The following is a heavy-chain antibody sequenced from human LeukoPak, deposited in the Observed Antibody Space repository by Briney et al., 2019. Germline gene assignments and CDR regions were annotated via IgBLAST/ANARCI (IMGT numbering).Heavy chain of an antibody. V-gene: IGHV4-59*01. CDR2: VHYSGST. J-gene: IGHJ4*02. Sequence: SESLSLTCTVSGGSISGYYLSWIRQPPGKGLEWIGYVHYSGSTNYNPSFNSRVTISVDTSKNQVSLELSSVTAADTAVYYCARETYTTSSQDWGQGTLVTVSS. D-gene: IGHD6-6*01. CDR1: GGSISGYY. CDR3: ARETYTTSSQD.